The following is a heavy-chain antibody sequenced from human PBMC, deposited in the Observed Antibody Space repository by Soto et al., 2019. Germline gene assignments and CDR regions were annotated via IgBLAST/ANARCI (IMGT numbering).Heavy chain of an antibody. CDR3: ARDLFPPLAYCGGDCHWGSDY. J-gene: IGHJ4*02. CDR2: ISACNGNT. Sequence: ASVKVSCKASGYTFTSYGISWVRQAPGQGLEWMGWISACNGNTNYAQKLQGRVTMTTDTSTSTAYMELRSLRSDDTAVYYCARDLFPPLAYCGGDCHWGSDYWGQGTLVTVSS. V-gene: IGHV1-18*01. CDR1: GYTFTSYG. D-gene: IGHD2-21*02.